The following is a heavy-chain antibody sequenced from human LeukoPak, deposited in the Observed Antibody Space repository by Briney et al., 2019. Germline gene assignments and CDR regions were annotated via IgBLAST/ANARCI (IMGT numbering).Heavy chain of an antibody. CDR2: INPNSGGT. CDR3: ARGVPDSSGLTFDY. D-gene: IGHD3-22*01. J-gene: IGHJ4*02. Sequence: GASVKVSCKASGYTFTGYYMHWVRQAPGQGLDWMGRINPNSGGTNYAQKFQGRVTMTRDTSISTAYMELSRLRSDDTAVYYRARGVPDSSGLTFDYWGQGTLVTVSS. V-gene: IGHV1-2*06. CDR1: GYTFTGYY.